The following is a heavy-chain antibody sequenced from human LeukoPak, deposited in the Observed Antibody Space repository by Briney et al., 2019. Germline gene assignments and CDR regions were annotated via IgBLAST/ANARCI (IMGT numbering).Heavy chain of an antibody. J-gene: IGHJ5*02. V-gene: IGHV1-24*01. D-gene: IGHD3-10*01. Sequence: ASVKVSCKVSGYTLTELSMHWVRPAPGKGLEWMGGFDPEDAKTIYAQKFQGRVTMTEDTSTDTAYMELGSLRSEDTAVYYCARVPRRGERFDPWGQGTLVTVSS. CDR2: FDPEDAKT. CDR1: GYTLTELS. CDR3: ARVPRRGERFDP.